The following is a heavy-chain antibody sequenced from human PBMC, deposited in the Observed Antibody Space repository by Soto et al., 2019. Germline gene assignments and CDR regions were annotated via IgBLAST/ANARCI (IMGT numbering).Heavy chain of an antibody. D-gene: IGHD3-22*01. J-gene: IGHJ5*02. CDR2: ISAYNGNT. Sequence: QVQLVQSGAEVKKPGASVKVSCTASGYTFTRFAISWVRQAPGQGLEWMGWISAYNGNTNYAQKLQGRVTMTTDTPTSTAYMELRSLRSDDTAVYYCARDYYYDSRGYTRFDPWGQGTLVTVSS. CDR3: ARDYYYDSRGYTRFDP. CDR1: GYTFTRFA. V-gene: IGHV1-18*01.